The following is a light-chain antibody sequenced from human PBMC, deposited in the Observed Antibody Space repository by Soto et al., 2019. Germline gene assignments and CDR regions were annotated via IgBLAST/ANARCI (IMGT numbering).Light chain of an antibody. CDR2: GAS. J-gene: IGKJ4*01. CDR3: QQYGSSPRLT. CDR1: QSISSN. Sequence: EIVMTQSPTTLSVSPGERATLSCRASQSISSNLAWYQQKPGQAPRLLIYGASTRATGISARFSGSGSGTEFTLTISRLEPEDFAVYYCQQYGSSPRLTFGGGTKVDI. V-gene: IGKV3-15*01.